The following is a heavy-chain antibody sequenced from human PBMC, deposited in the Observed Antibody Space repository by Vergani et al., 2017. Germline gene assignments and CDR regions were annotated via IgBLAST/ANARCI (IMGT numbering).Heavy chain of an antibody. CDR2: IKHSGST. CDR1: GGSFNGYY. J-gene: IGHJ2*01. Sequence: QVQLQQWGAGLLKPSETLSLTCAVYGGSFNGYYWSWIRQPPGKGLEWIGKIKHSGSTNYNPSLKSRVTISVNTSKNQFSLKLNYVTAADTAVYYWARGRMQWLFTGYFDLWGRGTLVTVSS. CDR3: ARGRMQWLFTGYFDL. D-gene: IGHD6-19*01. V-gene: IGHV4-34*01.